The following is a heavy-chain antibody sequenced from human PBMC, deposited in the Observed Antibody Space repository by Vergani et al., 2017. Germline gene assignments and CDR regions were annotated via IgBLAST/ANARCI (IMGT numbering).Heavy chain of an antibody. CDR2: FDPEDGET. Sequence: QVQLVQSGAEVKKPGASVKVSCKVSGYTLTELSMHWVRQAPGKGLEWMGGFDPEDGETIYAQKFQGRVTMTEDTSTDTAYMGLRSLRSDDTAVYYCARDRPYGSGSYYSPEYFQHWGQGTLVTVSS. CDR3: ARDRPYGSGSYYSPEYFQH. V-gene: IGHV1-24*01. J-gene: IGHJ1*01. CDR1: GYTLTELS. D-gene: IGHD3-10*01.